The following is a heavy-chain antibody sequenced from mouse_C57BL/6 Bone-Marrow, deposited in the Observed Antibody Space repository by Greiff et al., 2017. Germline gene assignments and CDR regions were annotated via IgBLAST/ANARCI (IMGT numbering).Heavy chain of an antibody. Sequence: VQLQQSGPELVKPGASVKIPCKASGYTFTDYNMDWVKQSHGKSLEWIGDINPNNGGTIYNQKFKGKATLTVDKSSSTAYMELRSPTSEDTAVYYCARPYGSSQGYFDYWGQGTTLTVSS. J-gene: IGHJ2*01. CDR3: ARPYGSSQGYFDY. CDR1: GYTFTDYN. CDR2: INPNNGGT. D-gene: IGHD1-1*01. V-gene: IGHV1-18*01.